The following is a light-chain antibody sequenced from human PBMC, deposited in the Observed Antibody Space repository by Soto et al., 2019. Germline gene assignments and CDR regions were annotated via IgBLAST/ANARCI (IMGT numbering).Light chain of an antibody. Sequence: IGLTQSPDTLSLSQGERATLSCRASQSVSTNSLAWYQQRPGQAPRPLIYGASSRATGTPDRFSGSGSGTDFTLIISRLEPEDFAVYYCQQYGSSVLTFGGGTKVDIK. CDR2: GAS. CDR3: QQYGSSVLT. V-gene: IGKV3-20*01. J-gene: IGKJ4*01. CDR1: QSVSTNS.